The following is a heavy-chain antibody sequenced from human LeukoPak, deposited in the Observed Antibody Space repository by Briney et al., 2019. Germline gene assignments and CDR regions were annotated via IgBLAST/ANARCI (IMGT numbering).Heavy chain of an antibody. Sequence: ASVKVSCKASGYTFTSYDINWVRQATGQGLEWMGWMNPNSGNTAYAQKFQSRVTITRNTSISTAYMELRSLRSEDTAVYYCATEDYYDSGSNDSWGQGTLVTVSS. J-gene: IGHJ5*01. CDR2: MNPNSGNT. CDR3: ATEDYYDSGSNDS. V-gene: IGHV1-8*03. D-gene: IGHD3-22*01. CDR1: GYTFTSYD.